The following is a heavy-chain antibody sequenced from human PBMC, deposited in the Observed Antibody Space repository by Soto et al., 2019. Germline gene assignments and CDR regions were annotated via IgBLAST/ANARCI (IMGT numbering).Heavy chain of an antibody. V-gene: IGHV3-33*01. J-gene: IGHJ4*02. CDR2: IWYDGSNK. D-gene: IGHD6-13*01. Sequence: GGSLRLSCAASGFTFSSYGMHWVRQAPGKGLEGVVVIWYDGSNKYYADSVKGRFTISRDNSKNTLYLQMNSLRAEDTAVYYCASSIAAADFYYWGQGTLVTVSS. CDR1: GFTFSSYG. CDR3: ASSIAAADFYY.